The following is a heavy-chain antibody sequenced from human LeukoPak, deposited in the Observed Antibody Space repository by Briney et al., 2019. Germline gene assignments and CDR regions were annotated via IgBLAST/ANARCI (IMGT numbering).Heavy chain of an antibody. V-gene: IGHV1-18*01. D-gene: IGHD2-21*01. Sequence: ASVKVSCKASGYTFTSYGISWVRQAPGQGLEWMGWISAYNGNTNYAQKLQGRVTMTTDTSTSTAYMELRSLRSDDTAVYYCAREESVVVTGITGDYWGQGTLVTVSS. CDR2: ISAYNGNT. J-gene: IGHJ4*02. CDR1: GYTFTSYG. CDR3: AREESVVVTGITGDY.